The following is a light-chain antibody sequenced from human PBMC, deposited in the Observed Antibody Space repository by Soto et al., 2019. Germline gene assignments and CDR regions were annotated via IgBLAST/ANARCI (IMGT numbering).Light chain of an antibody. CDR3: QQYET. CDR1: QTIGSW. CDR2: DAS. Sequence: DIQMTQSPSTLSASVGDGVTVTCRASQTIGSWLAWYQQKPGKAPKLLIYDASSLESGVPSRFSGSGSGTEFTLTISSLQPDDFATYYCQQYETFGQGTKVDIK. V-gene: IGKV1-5*01. J-gene: IGKJ1*01.